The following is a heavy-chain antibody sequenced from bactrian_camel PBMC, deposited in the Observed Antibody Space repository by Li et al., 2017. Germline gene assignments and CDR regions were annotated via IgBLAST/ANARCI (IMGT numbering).Heavy chain of an antibody. CDR1: GFTFSTSH. V-gene: IGHV3S5*01. Sequence: HVQLVESGGGSVQPGESLMLSCSGSGFTFSTSHMSWVRQARGKGLEWVASILSDGSGLYYRDSVLGRFTISRDNAKNTLYLHLKSLKSEDTAQYCCATGMGWFDNWGAGTQVTVS. J-gene: IGHJ4*01. D-gene: IGHD6*01. CDR2: ILSDGSGL. CDR3: ATGMGWFDN.